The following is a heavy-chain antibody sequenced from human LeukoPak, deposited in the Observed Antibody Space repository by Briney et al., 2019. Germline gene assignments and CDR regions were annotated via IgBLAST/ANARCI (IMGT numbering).Heavy chain of an antibody. J-gene: IGHJ4*02. CDR1: GFTFSSFG. V-gene: IGHV3-21*01. D-gene: IGHD4-17*01. CDR3: ARAYGGNYPFDY. Sequence: PGGSLRLSCAASGFTFSSFGMNWVRQAPGKGLEWVSSISSSTSYIYYADSVQGRFTISRDNSKNTLYLQMNSLRAEDTAVYSCARAYGGNYPFDYWGQGTLVTVSS. CDR2: ISSSTSYI.